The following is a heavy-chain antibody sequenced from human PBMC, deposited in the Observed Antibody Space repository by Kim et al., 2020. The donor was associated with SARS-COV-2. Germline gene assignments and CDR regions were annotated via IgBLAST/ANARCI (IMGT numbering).Heavy chain of an antibody. CDR3: SGQGPGAYYDSSPDAFYI. Sequence: GGSLRLSCAASGFTFSSYAMSWVRQAPGKGLEWVSAISGSGGSTYYADSVKGRFTISRDNSKNTLYLQMNSLRAEDTAVYYCSGQGPGAYYDSSPDAFYIWGQGTMVTVSS. J-gene: IGHJ3*02. CDR1: GFTFSSYA. V-gene: IGHV3-23*01. CDR2: ISGSGGST. D-gene: IGHD3-22*01.